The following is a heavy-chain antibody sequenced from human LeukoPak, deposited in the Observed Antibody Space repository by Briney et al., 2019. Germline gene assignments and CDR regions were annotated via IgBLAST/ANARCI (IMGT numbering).Heavy chain of an antibody. Sequence: GESLKISCKGSGYSFTSYWIAWVRQMPGKGLEWMGVINPDDSNTRYSPSFQGQVTISADKSISTAYLQWSSLKASDTAMYYCAKPGRGGSYSYFDYWGQGTLVTVSS. CDR3: AKPGRGGSYSYFDY. CDR1: GYSFTSYW. D-gene: IGHD1-26*01. V-gene: IGHV5-51*01. CDR2: INPDDSNT. J-gene: IGHJ4*02.